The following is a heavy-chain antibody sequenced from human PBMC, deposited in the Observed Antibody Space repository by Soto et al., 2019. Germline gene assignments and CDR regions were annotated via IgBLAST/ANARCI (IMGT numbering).Heavy chain of an antibody. V-gene: IGHV3-23*01. J-gene: IGHJ4*02. CDR2: IFAGGIT. CDR1: GFTFSSYG. Sequence: GGSLRLSCEASGFTFSSYGMTWVRQAPGKGLEWVSTIFAGGITFYADSVKGRFTISRDNSQNTLYLQMTRLRVDDTALYYCAKDGSYYDFDYWGQGTQVTVSS. CDR3: AKDGSYYDFDY. D-gene: IGHD3-10*01.